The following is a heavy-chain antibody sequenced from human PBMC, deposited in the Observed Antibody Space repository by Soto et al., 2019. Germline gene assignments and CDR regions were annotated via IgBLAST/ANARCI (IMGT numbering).Heavy chain of an antibody. V-gene: IGHV4-59*08. D-gene: IGHD3-22*01. CDR3: ARSYYYDSSGYYYPFDY. CDR2: IYYSGST. CDR1: GGSISSYY. Sequence: SETLSLTCTVSGGSISSYYWSWIRQPPGKGLEWIGYIYYSGSTNYNPSLKSRVTISVDTSKNQFSLKLSSVTAADTAVYYCARSYYYDSSGYYYPFDYWGQGTLVTVSS. J-gene: IGHJ4*02.